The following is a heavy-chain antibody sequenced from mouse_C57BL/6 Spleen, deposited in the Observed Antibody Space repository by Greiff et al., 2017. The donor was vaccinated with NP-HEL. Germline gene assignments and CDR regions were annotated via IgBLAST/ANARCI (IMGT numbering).Heavy chain of an antibody. V-gene: IGHV1-82*01. CDR2: IYPGDGDT. CDR3: ARWDILDDAMDY. D-gene: IGHD1-3*01. J-gene: IGHJ4*01. CDR1: GYAFSSSW. Sequence: QVQLQQSGPELVKPGASVKISCKASGYAFSSSWMNWVKQRPGKGLEWIGRIYPGDGDTNYNGKFKGKATLTADKSSSTAYMQLSSRTSEDSAVYFCARWDILDDAMDYWGQGTSVTVSS.